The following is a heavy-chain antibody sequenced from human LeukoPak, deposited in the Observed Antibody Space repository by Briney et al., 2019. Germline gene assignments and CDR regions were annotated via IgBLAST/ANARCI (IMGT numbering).Heavy chain of an antibody. CDR2: ISGSGGST. Sequence: PGGSLRLSCAASGFTFSSYAMSWVRQSPGKWLEWVSAISGSGGSTYYADSVKGRFTISRDNSKNTLYLQMNSLRAEDTAVYHCAKEYRGVIIPADAFDIWGQGTMVTVSS. CDR3: AKEYRGVIIPADAFDI. J-gene: IGHJ3*02. CDR1: GFTFSSYA. D-gene: IGHD3-10*01. V-gene: IGHV3-23*01.